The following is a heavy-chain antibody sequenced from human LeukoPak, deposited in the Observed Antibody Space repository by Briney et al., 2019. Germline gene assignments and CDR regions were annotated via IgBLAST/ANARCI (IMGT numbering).Heavy chain of an antibody. CDR2: INPNGGGT. J-gene: IGHJ4*02. V-gene: IGHV1-2*02. CDR1: GYTFTGYY. Sequence: GASVKVSCKASGYTFTGYYMHWVRQAPGQGLEWMGWINPNGGGTNYAQKFQGRVTMTRDTSISTAYMELSRLRSDDTAVYYCARSRVDYYDSSGYLVYWGQGTLVTVSS. D-gene: IGHD3-22*01. CDR3: ARSRVDYYDSSGYLVY.